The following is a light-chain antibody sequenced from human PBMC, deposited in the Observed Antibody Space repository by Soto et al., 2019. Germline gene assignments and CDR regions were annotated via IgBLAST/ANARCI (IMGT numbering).Light chain of an antibody. CDR3: HHYKDWPPPWR. CDR2: GAS. V-gene: IGKV3-15*01. CDR1: QSVSSK. J-gene: IGKJ1*01. Sequence: EIVMTQSPATLSVSPGERATLSCRASQSVSSKLAWYQQKPGQAPRVLIYGASTRATGIPARFSGSGSGTEFTPTIRSCKTEDFAVYYFHHYKDWPPPWRFGQGTRGKSN.